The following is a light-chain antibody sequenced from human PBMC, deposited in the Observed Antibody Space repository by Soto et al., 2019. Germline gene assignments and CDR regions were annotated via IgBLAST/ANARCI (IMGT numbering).Light chain of an antibody. CDR2: DVS. V-gene: IGLV2-14*03. Sequence: QSVLTQPASVSGSPGQSITISCTGTNSDVGGYTYVSWYQQHPGKAPKLMIYDVSNRPSGVSNRFSGSKSGNTASLTISGLQADDEADYYCSSYTSSSTPYVFGIGTKLTVL. CDR3: SSYTSSSTPYV. J-gene: IGLJ1*01. CDR1: NSDVGGYTY.